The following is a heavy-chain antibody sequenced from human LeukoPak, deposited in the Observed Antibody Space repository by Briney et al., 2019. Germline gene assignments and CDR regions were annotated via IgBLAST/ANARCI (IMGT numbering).Heavy chain of an antibody. V-gene: IGHV1-2*02. CDR2: INPNSGGT. J-gene: IGHJ4*02. D-gene: IGHD6-6*01. CDR3: ARAFPSIAARPGAVDY. Sequence: ASVKVSCKASGYTFTGYYMHWVRQAPGQGLEWMGWINPNSGGTNYAQNFQGRVTMTRDTSISTAYMELSRLRSDDTAVYYCARAFPSIAARPGAVDYWGQGTLVTVSS. CDR1: GYTFTGYY.